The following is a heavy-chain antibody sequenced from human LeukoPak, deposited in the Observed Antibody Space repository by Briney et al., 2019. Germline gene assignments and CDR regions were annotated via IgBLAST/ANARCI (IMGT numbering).Heavy chain of an antibody. Sequence: GRSLRLSCAASGFTFSSYGMHWVRQAPGKGLEWVAVISYDGSNKYYADSVKGRFTISRDNSKNTLYLQMNSLRAEDTAVYYCAKDSGSSGWYGPLGYWGQGTLVTVSS. CDR3: AKDSGSSGWYGPLGY. CDR1: GFTFSSYG. J-gene: IGHJ4*02. V-gene: IGHV3-30*18. D-gene: IGHD6-19*01. CDR2: ISYDGSNK.